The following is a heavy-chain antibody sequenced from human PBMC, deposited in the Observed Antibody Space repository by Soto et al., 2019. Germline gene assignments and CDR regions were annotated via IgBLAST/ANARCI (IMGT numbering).Heavy chain of an antibody. CDR1: GGSFTSYS. V-gene: IGHV1-69*02. CDR2: IIPIQGKA. J-gene: IGHJ6*03. Sequence: QVQLVQSGAELKKPGSSVKVSCEASGGSFTSYSFTWVRQAPGQGLEWMGRIIPIQGKANYALKFQDRVTITADRSMSTVYMDRTSLRPEDTAVYFCAKSLLFVDHGYMDVWGKGTTVTVSS. D-gene: IGHD2-21*01. CDR3: AKSLLFVDHGYMDV.